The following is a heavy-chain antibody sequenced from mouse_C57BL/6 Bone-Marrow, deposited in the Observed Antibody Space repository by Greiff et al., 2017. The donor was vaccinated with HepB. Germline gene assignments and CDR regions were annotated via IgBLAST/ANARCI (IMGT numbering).Heavy chain of an antibody. CDR2: ISSGSSTI. CDR3: ARDYYSNYLFAY. J-gene: IGHJ3*01. CDR1: GFTFSDYG. V-gene: IGHV5-17*01. Sequence: EVKLMESGGGLVKPGGSLKLSCAASGFTFSDYGMHWVRQAPEKGLEWVAYISSGSSTIYYADTVKGRFTISRDNAKNTLFLQMTSLRSEDTAMYYCARDYYSNYLFAYWGQGTLVTVSA. D-gene: IGHD2-5*01.